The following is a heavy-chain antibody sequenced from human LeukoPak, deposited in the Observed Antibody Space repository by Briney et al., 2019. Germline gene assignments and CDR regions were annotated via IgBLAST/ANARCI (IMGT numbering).Heavy chain of an antibody. CDR2: IYYSGST. V-gene: IGHV4-31*03. CDR1: GGSISSGGYY. J-gene: IGHJ3*02. Sequence: PSETLSLTCTVSGGSISSGGYYWSWIRQHPGKGLEWIGYIYYSGSTYYNPSLKSRVTISVDTSKNQFSPKLSSVTAADTAVYYCASIYGDRRYDAFDIWGQGTMVTVSS. CDR3: ASIYGDRRYDAFDI. D-gene: IGHD4-17*01.